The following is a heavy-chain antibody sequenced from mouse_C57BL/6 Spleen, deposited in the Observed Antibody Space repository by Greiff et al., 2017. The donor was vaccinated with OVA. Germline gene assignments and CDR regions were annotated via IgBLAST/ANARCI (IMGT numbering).Heavy chain of an antibody. CDR2: IDPENGDT. CDR1: GFNIKDDY. D-gene: IGHD2-5*01. V-gene: IGHV14-4*01. J-gene: IGHJ4*01. CDR3: TKDYSNYCYAMDY. Sequence: EVQLQESGAELVRPGASVKLSCIASGFNIKDDYMHWVKQRPEQGLEWIGWIDPENGDTEYASKFQGKATITADTSSNTAYLQLSSLTSEDTAVYYCTKDYSNYCYAMDYWGQGTSVTVSS.